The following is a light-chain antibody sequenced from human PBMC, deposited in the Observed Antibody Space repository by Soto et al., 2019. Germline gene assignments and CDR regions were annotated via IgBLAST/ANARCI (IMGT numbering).Light chain of an antibody. CDR2: AAS. Sequence: DIQMNKSPSSLSAYVGDRVTITCRASQAISNYLAWYQQKPGKVPKLLIYAASTLQSGVPSRFSGSGSGTDFTLTISSLQPEDVATYYCQKYNIAPWTFGQGTIVAIK. V-gene: IGKV1-27*01. J-gene: IGKJ1*01. CDR1: QAISNY. CDR3: QKYNIAPWT.